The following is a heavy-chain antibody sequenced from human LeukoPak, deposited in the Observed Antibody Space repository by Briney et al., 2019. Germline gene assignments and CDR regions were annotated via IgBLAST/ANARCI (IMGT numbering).Heavy chain of an antibody. D-gene: IGHD2-2*01. CDR1: GFTFSSYW. Sequence: GGSLRLSCAASGFTFSSYWMSWVRQAPGKGLEWVANIKQGGSEKYYVDSVKGRFTISRDNAKNSLYLQMNSLRAEDTAVYYCARGFWEENVVVPAADAFDIWGQGTMVTVSS. J-gene: IGHJ3*02. CDR3: ARGFWEENVVVPAADAFDI. V-gene: IGHV3-7*01. CDR2: IKQGGSEK.